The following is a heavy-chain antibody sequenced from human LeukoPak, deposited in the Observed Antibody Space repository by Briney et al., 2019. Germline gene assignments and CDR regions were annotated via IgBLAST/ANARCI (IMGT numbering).Heavy chain of an antibody. J-gene: IGHJ4*02. CDR2: INHSGST. CDR3: ARRRGAYGDYVY. D-gene: IGHD4-17*01. V-gene: IGHV4-34*01. CDR1: GESFSGYY. Sequence: LETLSLTCAVYGESFSGYYWSWIRQPPGKGLEWIGEINHSGSTNNNPSLKSRVTISVDTSKNQFSLNLTSVTAADTAMYYCARRRGAYGDYVYWGQGTLVTVSS.